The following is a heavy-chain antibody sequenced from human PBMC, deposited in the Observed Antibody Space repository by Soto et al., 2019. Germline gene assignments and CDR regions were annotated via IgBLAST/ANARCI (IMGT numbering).Heavy chain of an antibody. CDR1: GFSFDDNA. CDR3: AKEIAVAGTYWYFDL. D-gene: IGHD6-19*01. Sequence: EVQLVESGGGLVQPSRSLRLSCAASGFSFDDNAMHWVRQAPGKGLEWVSGISWNSGSIGYGDSVKGRFTISRDNAKNSLYLQMNSLRAEDTALYYCAKEIAVAGTYWYFDLWGRGTLVTVSS. V-gene: IGHV3-9*01. CDR2: ISWNSGSI. J-gene: IGHJ2*01.